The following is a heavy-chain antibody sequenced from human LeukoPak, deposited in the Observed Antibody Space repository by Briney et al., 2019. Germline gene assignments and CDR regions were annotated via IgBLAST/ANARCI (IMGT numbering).Heavy chain of an antibody. Sequence: GESLKISCKGSGYSFTSYWIGWVRQMPGKGLEWLGIIYPGDSDTRYSPSFQGQVTISADKSISTAYLQWSSLKASDTAMYDCARPGEEGSYHRGIDAFDIWGQGTMVTVSS. V-gene: IGHV5-51*01. CDR2: IYPGDSDT. J-gene: IGHJ3*02. D-gene: IGHD1-26*01. CDR3: ARPGEEGSYHRGIDAFDI. CDR1: GYSFTSYW.